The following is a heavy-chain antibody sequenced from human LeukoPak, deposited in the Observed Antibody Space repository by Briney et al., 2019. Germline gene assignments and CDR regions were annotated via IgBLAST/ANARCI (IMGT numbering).Heavy chain of an antibody. Sequence: SETLSLTCTVSGGSISSSSYYWGWIRQPPGTGLEWIGSIYYSGSTYYNPSLKGRVTISVDTSKNQFSLKLSSVTAADTAVYYCARGPIQLWTVSVWFDPWGQGTLVTVSS. V-gene: IGHV4-39*01. CDR2: IYYSGST. CDR1: GGSISSSSYY. CDR3: ARGPIQLWTVSVWFDP. D-gene: IGHD5-18*01. J-gene: IGHJ5*02.